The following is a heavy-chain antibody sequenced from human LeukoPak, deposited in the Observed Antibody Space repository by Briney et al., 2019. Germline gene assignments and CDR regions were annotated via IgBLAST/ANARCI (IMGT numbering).Heavy chain of an antibody. CDR2: IRYDGSNK. CDR1: GFTFSSYG. CDR3: ASGIRTYYYDSSGQDY. J-gene: IGHJ4*02. Sequence: AGGSLRLSCAASGFTFSSYGMHWVRQAPGKGLEWVAFIRYDGSNKYYADSVKGRFTISRDNSKNTLYLQMNSLRAEDTAVYYCASGIRTYYYDSSGQDYWGQGALVTVSS. V-gene: IGHV3-30*02. D-gene: IGHD3-22*01.